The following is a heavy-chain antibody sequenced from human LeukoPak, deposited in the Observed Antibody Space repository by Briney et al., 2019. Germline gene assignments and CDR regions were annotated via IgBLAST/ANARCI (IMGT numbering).Heavy chain of an antibody. V-gene: IGHV4-34*01. CDR1: GGSFSGYY. CDR3: ARGRQEISMILVVMTGVSYYLDV. J-gene: IGHJ6*03. CDR2: INPSGST. D-gene: IGHD3-22*01. Sequence: KSSETLSLTCAVYGGSFSGYYWTWIRQSPGKGLEWIGEINPSGSTYYNPSLKSRLAISRDTSKNQFSLRLTSVTAADTAVYYCARGRQEISMILVVMTGVSYYLDVRGKGTTVTVS.